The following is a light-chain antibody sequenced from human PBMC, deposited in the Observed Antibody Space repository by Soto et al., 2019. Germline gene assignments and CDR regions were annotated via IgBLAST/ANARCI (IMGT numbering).Light chain of an antibody. CDR1: QSVSSW. CDR2: DAS. Sequence: DIQMTQSPSTLSASVGDRVTITCRASQSVSSWLAWYQQKPGKAPRLLIYDASSLESGVPSRFSGSGSGTDFTLTISRLEPEDLAVYYCQQCGSSSWTFGQGTKVDIK. J-gene: IGKJ1*01. V-gene: IGKV1-5*01. CDR3: QQCGSSSWT.